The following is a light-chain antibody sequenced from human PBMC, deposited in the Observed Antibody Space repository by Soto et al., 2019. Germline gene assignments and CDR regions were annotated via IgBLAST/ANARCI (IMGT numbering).Light chain of an antibody. Sequence: EVVMTQSPATLSVSPGERVTLSCRASQSINAHLAWYQQKPGQAPRLLIHGASTRATGIPARFSGSGFGTEFTLTITSRQSEDFAVNYCQQYNTWLWTFGQGTKVEIQ. CDR3: QQYNTWLWT. CDR2: GAS. V-gene: IGKV3-15*01. J-gene: IGKJ1*01. CDR1: QSINAH.